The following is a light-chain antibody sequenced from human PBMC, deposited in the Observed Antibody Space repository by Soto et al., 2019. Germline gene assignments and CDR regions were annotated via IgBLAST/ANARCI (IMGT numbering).Light chain of an antibody. V-gene: IGKV3-20*01. J-gene: IGKJ4*01. CDR3: QQYGTSPLT. CDR1: QRVSSSY. CDR2: GAS. Sequence: EIVLTQSPGTLSLSPGERATLSCRASQRVSSSYLAWYQQKPGQAPRLLIYGASSRATDIPDRFSGSGSGTDFTLTISRLEAEDFAVYYCQQYGTSPLTFGGGTKVELK.